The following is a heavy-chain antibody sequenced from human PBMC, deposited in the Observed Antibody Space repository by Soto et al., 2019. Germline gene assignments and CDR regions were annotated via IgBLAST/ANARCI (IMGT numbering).Heavy chain of an antibody. J-gene: IGHJ4*02. V-gene: IGHV3-66*01. D-gene: IGHD6-13*01. CDR1: GFTVSSNY. Sequence: GGSLRLSCAASGFTVSSNYMSWVRQAPGKGLEWVSVIYSGGSTYYADSVKGRFTISRDNSKNTLYLQMNSLRAEDTAVYYCARWGGRWEAAAYFDYWGQGTLVTVSS. CDR3: ARWGGRWEAAAYFDY. CDR2: IYSGGST.